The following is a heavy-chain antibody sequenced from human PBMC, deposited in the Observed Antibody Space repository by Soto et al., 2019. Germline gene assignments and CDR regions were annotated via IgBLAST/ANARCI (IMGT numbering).Heavy chain of an antibody. CDR1: GYTFTGYY. Sequence: GXSVKVSCKASGYTFTGYYMHWVRQAPGQGLEWMGWINPNSGGTNYAQKFQGWVTMTRDTSISTAYMELSRLRSDDTAVYYCARRAPETLDYSDYVSYYYYGMDVWGQGTTVTVSS. CDR3: ARRAPETLDYSDYVSYYYYGMDV. J-gene: IGHJ6*02. D-gene: IGHD4-17*01. V-gene: IGHV1-2*04. CDR2: INPNSGGT.